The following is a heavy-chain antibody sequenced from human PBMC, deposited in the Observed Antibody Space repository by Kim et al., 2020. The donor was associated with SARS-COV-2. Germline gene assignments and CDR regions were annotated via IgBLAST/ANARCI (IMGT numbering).Heavy chain of an antibody. V-gene: IGHV4-31*03. Sequence: SETLSLTCTVSGGSISSGGYYWSWIRQHPGKGLEWIGYIYYSGSTYYNPSLKSRVTISVDTSKNQFSLKLSSVTAADTAVYYCARERDSEYYDSSGYYRNYGMDVWGQGTTVTVSS. CDR3: ARERDSEYYDSSGYYRNYGMDV. J-gene: IGHJ6*02. D-gene: IGHD3-22*01. CDR1: GGSISSGGYY. CDR2: IYYSGST.